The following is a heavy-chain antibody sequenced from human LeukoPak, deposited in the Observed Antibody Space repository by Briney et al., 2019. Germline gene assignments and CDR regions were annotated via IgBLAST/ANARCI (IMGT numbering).Heavy chain of an antibody. CDR3: ARDGPYDAFDI. J-gene: IGHJ3*02. Sequence: GGSLRLSCAASGFTFSSYWMSWVRQAPGKGLKWVANIKQDGSEKYYVDSVKGRFTISRDNAKNSLYLQMNSLRAEDTAVYYCARDGPYDAFDIWGQGTMVTVSS. V-gene: IGHV3-7*01. CDR2: IKQDGSEK. CDR1: GFTFSSYW.